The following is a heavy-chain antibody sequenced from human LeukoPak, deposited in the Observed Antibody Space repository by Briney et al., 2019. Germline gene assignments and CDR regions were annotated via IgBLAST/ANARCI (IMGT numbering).Heavy chain of an antibody. Sequence: SETLSLTCTVSGGSISSSSYYWGWIRQPPGKGLEWIGSIYYSGSTYYNPSLKSRVTISVDTSKNQFSLKLSSVTAADTAVYYCARLSVTVTTDIFDYWGQGTLVTVSS. CDR2: IYYSGST. CDR1: GGSISSSSYY. D-gene: IGHD4-17*01. CDR3: ARLSVTVTTDIFDY. J-gene: IGHJ4*02. V-gene: IGHV4-39*01.